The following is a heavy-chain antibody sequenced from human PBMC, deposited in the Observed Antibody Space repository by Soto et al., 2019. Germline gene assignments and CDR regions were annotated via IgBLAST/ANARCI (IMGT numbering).Heavy chain of an antibody. CDR2: ISASGETT. CDR3: VKDLHPFAY. J-gene: IGHJ4*02. Sequence: EVQLLESGGNLVQPGGSLRLSCAGSGFTFTTSAMTWVRQAPGKGLEWVSSISASGETTYYADPAKGRFSISRDNSKNTLYLQMNGLRVEYTALYFSVKDLHPFAYWGQGTLVTVSS. V-gene: IGHV3-23*01. D-gene: IGHD3-3*02. CDR1: GFTFTTSA.